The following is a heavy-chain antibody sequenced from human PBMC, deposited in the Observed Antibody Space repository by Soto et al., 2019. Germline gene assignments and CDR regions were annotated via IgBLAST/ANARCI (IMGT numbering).Heavy chain of an antibody. D-gene: IGHD6-13*01. V-gene: IGHV3-21*01. CDR1: GFTFSDFT. CDR3: ARGSRRTFDD. Sequence: EVQLVESGGGLVKPGGSLRLSCAASGFTFSDFTMNWVRQAPGKGLQWVSSISSGGSFISYADSVRGRFTISRDNAKNSLYLQVDSLSAEDTAVFFCARGSRRTFDDLGQGTLVTVSS. CDR2: ISSGGSFI. J-gene: IGHJ4*02.